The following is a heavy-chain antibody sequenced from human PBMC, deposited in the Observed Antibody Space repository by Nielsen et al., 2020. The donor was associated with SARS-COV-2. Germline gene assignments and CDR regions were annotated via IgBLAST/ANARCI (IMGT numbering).Heavy chain of an antibody. CDR2: IWYDGGNE. J-gene: IGHJ1*01. D-gene: IGHD5-18*01. Sequence: GGSLRLSCAASGITFSSYGMHWVRQAPGKGLEWVAVIWYDGGNEYYADSVKGRFTISRDNSKNTLYVQMNSLRAEDTAVYFCAKGSVYMEYFDHWGQGTLVTVSS. CDR1: GITFSSYG. V-gene: IGHV3-33*06. CDR3: AKGSVYMEYFDH.